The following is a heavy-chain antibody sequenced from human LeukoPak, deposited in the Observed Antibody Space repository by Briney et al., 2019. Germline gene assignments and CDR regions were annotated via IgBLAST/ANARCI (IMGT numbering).Heavy chain of an antibody. CDR3: TTDLMVSIAAAGTDFDY. J-gene: IGHJ4*02. Sequence: GGSLRLSCAASGFTFSSYSMNWVRQAPGKGLEWVSYISSSSSTIYYADSVKGRFTISRDNAKNSLYLQMNSLKTEDTAVYYCTTDLMVSIAAAGTDFDYWGQGTLVTVSS. CDR2: ISSSSSTI. D-gene: IGHD6-13*01. V-gene: IGHV3-48*01. CDR1: GFTFSSYS.